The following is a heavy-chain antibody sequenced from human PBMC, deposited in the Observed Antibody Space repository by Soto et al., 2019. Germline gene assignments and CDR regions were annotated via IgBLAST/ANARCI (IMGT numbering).Heavy chain of an antibody. CDR3: AKDVSGGSYNYFDY. CDR2: ISWDGGST. Sequence: EVQLVESGGVVVQPGGSLRLSCAASGFTFDDYTMHWVRQAPGKGLEWVSLISWDGGSTYYADSVKGRFTISRDNSKNSLYLQMNSLRTEDTALYYCAKDVSGGSYNYFDYWGQGTLVTVSS. CDR1: GFTFDDYT. J-gene: IGHJ4*02. D-gene: IGHD1-26*01. V-gene: IGHV3-43*01.